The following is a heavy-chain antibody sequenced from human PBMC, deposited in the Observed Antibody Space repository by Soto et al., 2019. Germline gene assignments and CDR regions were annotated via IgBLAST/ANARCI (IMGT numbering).Heavy chain of an antibody. CDR3: AHLNSGRYYFDY. V-gene: IGHV2-5*02. Sequence: QIILKESGPPLVKPTQTLTVTCTFSGFYLSTSGVGVGWIRQPPGEALEWLALLYWDDDKRYSPSLRSRLTITKDISKRQVVLTMTNMDPVDTATYYCAHLNSGRYYFDYWGQGTQFTVSS. CDR2: LYWDDDK. D-gene: IGHD1-26*01. J-gene: IGHJ4*02. CDR1: GFYLSTSGVG.